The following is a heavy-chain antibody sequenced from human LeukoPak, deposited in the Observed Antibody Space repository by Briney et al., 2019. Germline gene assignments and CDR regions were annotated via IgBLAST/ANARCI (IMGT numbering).Heavy chain of an antibody. CDR1: GYTFTSYD. J-gene: IGHJ6*03. D-gene: IGHD2-2*01. V-gene: IGHV1-8*01. Sequence: ASVKVSCKASGYTFTSYDINWVRQATGQGLEWMGWMNPNSGNTGYAQKFQGRVTMTRNTSISTAYMELSSLRSEDTAVYYCARGMNYCSSTSRHDYYYYYYYYMDVWGKGTTVTISS. CDR3: ARGMNYCSSTSRHDYYYYYYYYMDV. CDR2: MNPNSGNT.